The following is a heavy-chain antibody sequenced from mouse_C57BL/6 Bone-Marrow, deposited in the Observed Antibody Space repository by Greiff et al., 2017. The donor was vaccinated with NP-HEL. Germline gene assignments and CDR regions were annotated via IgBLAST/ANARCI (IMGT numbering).Heavy chain of an antibody. D-gene: IGHD2-10*02. V-gene: IGHV1-72*01. CDR1: GYTFTSYW. CDR3: ARGMVKRWLYAMDY. Sequence: QVQLQQPGAELVKPGASVKLSCKASGYTFTSYWMHWVKQRPGRGLEWIGRIDPNSGGTKYNEKFKSKATLTVDKPSSTASMQLSSLTSEDSAVYYCARGMVKRWLYAMDYWGQGTSVTVSS. CDR2: IDPNSGGT. J-gene: IGHJ4*01.